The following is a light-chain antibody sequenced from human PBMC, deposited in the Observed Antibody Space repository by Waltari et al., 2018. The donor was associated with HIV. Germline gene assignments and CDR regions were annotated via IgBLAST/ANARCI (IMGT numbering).Light chain of an antibody. CDR1: SSDVGDYNS. V-gene: IGLV2-11*01. CDR2: DVS. CDR3: YSYAGSYTHWV. Sequence: QSALTQPRSVSGSPGQSVTISCTGTSSDVGDYNSVSWYQQHPGKAPKLMIYDVSKWPSGVPDRFSGSKSGNTASLTISGLQAEDEADYYCYSYAGSYTHWVFGGGTKLTVL. J-gene: IGLJ3*02.